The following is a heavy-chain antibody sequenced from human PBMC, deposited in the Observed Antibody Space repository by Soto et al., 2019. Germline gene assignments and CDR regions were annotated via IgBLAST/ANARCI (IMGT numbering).Heavy chain of an antibody. J-gene: IGHJ4*02. CDR3: ARHPRDDYNYGGSGIFDY. V-gene: IGHV4-39*01. CDR1: GGSISSRTFW. CDR2: MYYSGSS. Sequence: QLQLQESGPGLVKPSETLSLTCSVSGGSISSRTFWWAWIRQPPGKGLEWIGDMYYSGSSYSSPSHKIGVTLSVDTSKNQLSLKLNSVNAADTAVSYCARHPRDDYNYGGSGIFDYWGQGTLVTVSS. D-gene: IGHD4-4*01.